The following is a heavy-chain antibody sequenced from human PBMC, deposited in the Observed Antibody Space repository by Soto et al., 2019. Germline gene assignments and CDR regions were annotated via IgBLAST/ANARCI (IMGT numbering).Heavy chain of an antibody. CDR2: SNPSGASA. J-gene: IGHJ3*01. Sequence: QVQLVQSGAEVKKPGASVKLSCKASGNTFNTYYIHWLRQAPGQGLQWMGVSNPSGASASYAPKFQGRVALTRDKSTSTVYMDLSSLRSEDTALYYCAAHYRAYQRQHIFDPWGQGTRVTFSS. D-gene: IGHD2-2*01. CDR3: AAHYRAYQRQHIFDP. CDR1: GNTFNTYY. V-gene: IGHV1-46*02.